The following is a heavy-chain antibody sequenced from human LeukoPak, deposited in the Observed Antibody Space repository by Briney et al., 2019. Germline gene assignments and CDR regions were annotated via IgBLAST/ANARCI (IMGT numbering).Heavy chain of an antibody. Sequence: ASVKVSCKASGYTFTSYGISWVRQAPGQGLEWMGRIIPILGIANYAQKFQGRVTITADKSTSTAYMELSSLRSEDTAVYYCARGERGWSGYYNYYYYGMDVWGQGTTVTVSS. D-gene: IGHD3-3*01. V-gene: IGHV1-69*04. J-gene: IGHJ6*02. CDR1: GYTFTSYG. CDR3: ARGERGWSGYYNYYYYGMDV. CDR2: IIPILGIA.